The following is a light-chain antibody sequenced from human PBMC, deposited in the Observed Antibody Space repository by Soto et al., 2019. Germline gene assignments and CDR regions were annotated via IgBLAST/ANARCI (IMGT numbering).Light chain of an antibody. CDR2: DVS. V-gene: IGLV2-14*03. CDR3: SSYTSSSTLYV. CDR1: SSDVGGYNY. J-gene: IGLJ1*01. Sequence: QPVLTQPASVSGSPGQSITISCTGTSSDVGGYNYVSWYQHHPGKAPKLMIYDVSYRPSGVSNRFSGSKSGNTASLTISGLQAEDEADYYCSSYTSSSTLYVFGPGTKLTVL.